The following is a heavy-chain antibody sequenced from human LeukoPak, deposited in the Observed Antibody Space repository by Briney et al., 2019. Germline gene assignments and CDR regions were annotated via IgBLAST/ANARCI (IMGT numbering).Heavy chain of an antibody. Sequence: SETLSLTCTVSGGSISSYYWSRIRQPPGKGLEWIGYIYTSGSTNYNPSLKSRVTISVDTSKNQFSLKLSSVTAADTAVYYCARDSSGYYSYWGQGTLVTVSS. CDR1: GGSISSYY. V-gene: IGHV4-4*09. CDR3: ARDSSGYYSY. J-gene: IGHJ4*02. D-gene: IGHD3-22*01. CDR2: IYTSGST.